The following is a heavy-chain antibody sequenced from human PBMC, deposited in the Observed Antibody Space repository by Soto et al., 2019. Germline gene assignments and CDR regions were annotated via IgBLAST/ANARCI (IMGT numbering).Heavy chain of an antibody. CDR1: GFTVSNNY. D-gene: IGHD3-22*01. V-gene: IGHV3-53*01. CDR3: TRDPADDSH. Sequence: EVQLVESGGGLIQPGGSLRLSCAASGFTVSNNYMSWVRQAPGKGLEWVSLIYSGGNTLYADSVRGRFTISRDGYKNTLYLKMNSLRAEDTAVYYCTRDPADDSHWGKGTLVTVSS. CDR2: IYSGGNT. J-gene: IGHJ4*02.